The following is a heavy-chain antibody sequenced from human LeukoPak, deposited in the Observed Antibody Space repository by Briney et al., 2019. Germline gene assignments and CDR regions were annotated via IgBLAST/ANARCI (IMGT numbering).Heavy chain of an antibody. J-gene: IGHJ4*02. Sequence: GGSLRLSCAASGFTFSSYWMNWVRQAPGKGLVWVSRIASDGSSTTYADSVKGRFSISRDNTMNSLYLQMSSLRAEDTAVYYCATDRGWRTSGYYLYYFEYWGQGTLVTYSS. V-gene: IGHV3-74*01. CDR2: IASDGSST. CDR3: ATDRGWRTSGYYLYYFEY. D-gene: IGHD3-3*01. CDR1: GFTFSSYW.